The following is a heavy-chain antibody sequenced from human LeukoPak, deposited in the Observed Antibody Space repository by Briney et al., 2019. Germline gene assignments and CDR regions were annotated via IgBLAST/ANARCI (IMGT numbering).Heavy chain of an antibody. CDR1: GFTFSSYW. J-gene: IGHJ4*02. V-gene: IGHV3-7*01. CDR3: ARGAAMVTGSFDY. D-gene: IGHD5-18*01. CDR2: IKQDESEK. Sequence: GGSLRLSCAASGFTFSSYWMSWVRQAPGKGLEWVANIKQDESEKYYVDSVKGRFTISRDNAKNSLYLQMNSLRAEDTAVYYCARGAAMVTGSFDYWGQGTLVTVSS.